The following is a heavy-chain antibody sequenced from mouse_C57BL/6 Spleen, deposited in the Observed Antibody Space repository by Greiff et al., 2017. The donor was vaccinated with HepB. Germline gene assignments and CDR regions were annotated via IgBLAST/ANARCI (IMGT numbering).Heavy chain of an antibody. CDR3: ARGDYFAMDY. J-gene: IGHJ4*01. CDR2: IYPGDGDT. V-gene: IGHV1-82*01. Sequence: VQLQQSGPELVKPGASVKISCKASGYAFSSSWMNWVKQRPGKGLEWIGRIYPGDGDTNYNAKFKGKATLTADKSSSTAYMQLSSLTSEDSAVYFCARGDYFAMDYWGQGTSVTVAS. CDR1: GYAFSSSW.